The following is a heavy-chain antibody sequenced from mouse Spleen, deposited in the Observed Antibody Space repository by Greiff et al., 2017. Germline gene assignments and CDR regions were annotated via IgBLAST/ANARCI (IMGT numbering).Heavy chain of an antibody. CDR1: GFTFTDYY. Sequence: EVKLVESGGGLVQPGASLRLSCAASGFTFTDYYMSWVRQPPGKAPEWLALIRNKANGYTTEYTASVKGRFTISRDNSQNILYLQMNTLRAEDSATYYCVKAVGLYSYYSYDEAMDYWGQGTSVTISS. CDR2: IRNKANGYTT. J-gene: IGHJ4*01. D-gene: IGHD2-12*01. V-gene: IGHV7-4*01. CDR3: VKAVGLYSYYSYDEAMDY.